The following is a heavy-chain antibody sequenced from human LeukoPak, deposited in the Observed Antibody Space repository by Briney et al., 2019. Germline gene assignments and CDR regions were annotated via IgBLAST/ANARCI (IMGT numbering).Heavy chain of an antibody. J-gene: IGHJ5*02. CDR1: GGSFSGYY. V-gene: IGHV4-34*01. Sequence: PSETLSLTCAVYGGSFSGYYWSWIRQPPGKGLEWIGEINHSGSTYYNPSLKSRVTISVDTSKNQFSLKLSSVTAADTAVYYCARGRATVTTRVFDPWGQGTLVTVSS. D-gene: IGHD4-11*01. CDR3: ARGRATVTTRVFDP. CDR2: INHSGST.